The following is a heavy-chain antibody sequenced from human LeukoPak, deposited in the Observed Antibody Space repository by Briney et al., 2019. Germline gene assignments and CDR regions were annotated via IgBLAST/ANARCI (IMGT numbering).Heavy chain of an antibody. Sequence: GGSLRLSCAASGFTFSSYPLHWVRQAPGKGLEWVTLISYDGSKIYYADSVKGRFSISRDNSKNTLYLQMNSLKAEDTAVYYCARHFGVVNPYYYYYYMDVWGKGTTVTVSS. D-gene: IGHD3-3*01. CDR3: ARHFGVVNPYYYYYYMDV. J-gene: IGHJ6*03. CDR1: GFTFSSYP. V-gene: IGHV3-30-3*01. CDR2: ISYDGSKI.